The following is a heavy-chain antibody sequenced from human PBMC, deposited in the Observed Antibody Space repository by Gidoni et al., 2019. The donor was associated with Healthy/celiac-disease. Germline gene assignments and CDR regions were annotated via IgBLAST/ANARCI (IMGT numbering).Heavy chain of an antibody. CDR1: GFTFSNAW. V-gene: IGHV3-15*01. CDR3: NTDSGN. Sequence: EVQLVESGGGLFKPGGSLILSCSASGFTFSNAWMSWVRPAPGKGLEWVGRNKSKNDGGTTDYAAPGKGRFNITRDESKNTLYLKMNSLKTEDTAVYYCNTDSGNWGQGTLVTVSS. J-gene: IGHJ4*02. CDR2: NKSKNDGGTT.